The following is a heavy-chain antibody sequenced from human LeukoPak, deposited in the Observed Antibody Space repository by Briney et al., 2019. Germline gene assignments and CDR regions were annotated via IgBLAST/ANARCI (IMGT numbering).Heavy chain of an antibody. J-gene: IGHJ3*02. Sequence: SETLSLTCTVSGGSISSYYWSWIRQPPGKGLEWIGYIYYSGSTNYNPSLKSRVTISVDTSKNQFSLKLSSVTAADTAVYYCAREEYYYDSSGYFWASHAFGIWGQGTMVTVSS. CDR2: IYYSGST. V-gene: IGHV4-59*01. D-gene: IGHD3-22*01. CDR3: AREEYYYDSSGYFWASHAFGI. CDR1: GGSISSYY.